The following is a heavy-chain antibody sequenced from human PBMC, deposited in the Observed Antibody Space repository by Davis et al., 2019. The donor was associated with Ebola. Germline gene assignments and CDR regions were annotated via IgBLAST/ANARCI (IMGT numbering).Heavy chain of an antibody. V-gene: IGHV1-69*13. Sequence: SVKVSCKASGGTFSSYAISWVRQAPGQGLEWMGGIIPIFGTANYAQKFQGRVTITADESTSTAYMELSSLRSEDTAVYYCARHTRRVVVIAPLDYWGQGTLVTVSS. J-gene: IGHJ4*02. CDR2: IIPIFGTA. D-gene: IGHD2-21*01. CDR3: ARHTRRVVVIAPLDY. CDR1: GGTFSSYA.